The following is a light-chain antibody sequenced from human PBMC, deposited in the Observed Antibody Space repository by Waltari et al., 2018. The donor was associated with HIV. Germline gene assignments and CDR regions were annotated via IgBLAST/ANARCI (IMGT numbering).Light chain of an antibody. CDR1: QSVSSN. CDR3: QQYNNWPPWT. V-gene: IGKV3-15*01. Sequence: EIVMTQSPGTLSVSPGERATLSCRASQSVSSNVAWYQQKAGQAPRLPIYATSTRATGIPARFSGSVSGTEFTLTISSLQSEDFAVYYCQQYNNWPPWTFGQGTKVEIK. J-gene: IGKJ1*01. CDR2: ATS.